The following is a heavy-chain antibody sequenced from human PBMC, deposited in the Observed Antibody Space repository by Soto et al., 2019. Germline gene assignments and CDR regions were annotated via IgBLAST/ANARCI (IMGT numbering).Heavy chain of an antibody. CDR2: IYYSGST. CDR1: GGSVSSGSYY. V-gene: IGHV4-61*01. Sequence: SETLSLTCTVSGGSVSSGSYYWSWIRQPPGKGLEWIGYIYYSGSTNYNPSLKSRVTISVDTSKNQFSLKLSSVTAADTAVYYCARDCSSSSYNYYYGMDVWGQGTTVTVSS. D-gene: IGHD6-6*01. J-gene: IGHJ6*02. CDR3: ARDCSSSSYNYYYGMDV.